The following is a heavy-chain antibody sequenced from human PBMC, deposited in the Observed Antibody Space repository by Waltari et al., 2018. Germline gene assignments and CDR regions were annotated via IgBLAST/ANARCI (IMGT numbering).Heavy chain of an antibody. D-gene: IGHD2-21*01. Sequence: EVQLVESGGGLVQPGGSLRLSCAASGFTFSSYWMSWVRQAPGKGLEWVANIKQDGSEKYYVDSVKGRFTISRDNAKNSLFLQMNSLRAEDTAVYYCARVSGGWTPGGDDAFDIWGQGTMVTVSS. CDR1: GFTFSSYW. J-gene: IGHJ3*02. CDR3: ARVSGGWTPGGDDAFDI. CDR2: IKQDGSEK. V-gene: IGHV3-7*01.